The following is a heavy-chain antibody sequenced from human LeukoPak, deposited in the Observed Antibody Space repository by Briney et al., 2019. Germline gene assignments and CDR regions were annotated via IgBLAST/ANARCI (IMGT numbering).Heavy chain of an antibody. D-gene: IGHD4/OR15-4a*01. CDR1: GFTFSSYG. Sequence: GGSLRLSCAASGFTFSSYGMHWVRQAPGKGLEWVAVISYDGSNKYYADSVKGRFTISRDNSKNTPYLQMNSLRAEDTAVYYCAKGVLRFRIDYWGQGTLVTVSS. V-gene: IGHV3-30*18. CDR2: ISYDGSNK. CDR3: AKGVLRFRIDY. J-gene: IGHJ4*02.